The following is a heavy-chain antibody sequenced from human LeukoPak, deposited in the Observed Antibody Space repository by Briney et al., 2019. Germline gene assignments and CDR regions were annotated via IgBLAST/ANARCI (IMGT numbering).Heavy chain of an antibody. CDR3: ARAGYSSTHAFDM. V-gene: IGHV4-59*01. CDR1: GGSISSYY. D-gene: IGHD6-13*01. CDR2: IYYSGST. J-gene: IGHJ3*02. Sequence: SETLSLTCTVSGGSISSYYWSWIRQPPGKGLEWIGYIYYSGSTNYNPSLKSRVTISVDTSKNQFSLKLSSVTAADTAVYYCARAGYSSTHAFDMWGQGTMVTV.